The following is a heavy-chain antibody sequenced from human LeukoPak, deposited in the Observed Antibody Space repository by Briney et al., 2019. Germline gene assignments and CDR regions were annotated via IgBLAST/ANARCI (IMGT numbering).Heavy chain of an antibody. J-gene: IGHJ4*02. CDR1: GGSFSGYY. D-gene: IGHD5-18*01. Sequence: SETLSLTCAVYGGSFSGYYWSWIRQPPGKGLEWIGEINHSGSTNYNPSLKSRVTISVDTSKYQFSLKLSSLTAADTAVYYCARAPDTAMVIGIDYWGQGTLVTVSS. V-gene: IGHV4-34*01. CDR3: ARAPDTAMVIGIDY. CDR2: INHSGST.